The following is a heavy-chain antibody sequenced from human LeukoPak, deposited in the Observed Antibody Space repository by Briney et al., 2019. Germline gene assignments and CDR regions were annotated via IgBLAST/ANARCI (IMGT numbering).Heavy chain of an antibody. CDR3: ARDRHYYDSSGYQGAFDI. D-gene: IGHD3-22*01. CDR2: IYHSRST. Sequence: PSETLSLTCTVSGYSISSGYYWGWIRQPPGKGLEWIGSIYHSRSTYYNPSLKSRVTISVDTSKNQFSLKLSSVTAADTAVYYCARDRHYYDSSGYQGAFDIWGQGTMVTVSS. CDR1: GYSISSGYY. V-gene: IGHV4-38-2*02. J-gene: IGHJ3*02.